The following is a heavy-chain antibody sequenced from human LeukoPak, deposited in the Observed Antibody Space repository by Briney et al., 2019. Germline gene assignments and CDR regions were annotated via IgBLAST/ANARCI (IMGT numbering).Heavy chain of an antibody. D-gene: IGHD2-15*01. CDR3: ARGRGTSGSNRDFYYYYYMGV. CDR2: MNGGNGNT. Sequence: GASVKVSCKASGYIFTDYAIHWLRQAPGQRPEWMGWMNGGNGNTKYSQKFQGRITLIRDTSAATAYMELSSLRHDDLAVYYCARGRGTSGSNRDFYYYYYMGVWGKGTTVTVSS. J-gene: IGHJ6*03. V-gene: IGHV1-3*01. CDR1: GYIFTDYA.